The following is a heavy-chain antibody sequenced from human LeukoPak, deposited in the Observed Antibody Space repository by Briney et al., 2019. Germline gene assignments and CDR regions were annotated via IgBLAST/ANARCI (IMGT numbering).Heavy chain of an antibody. J-gene: IGHJ4*02. CDR2: IYSGGST. Sequence: QAGGSLRLSCAASGFTVSSNYMSWVRQAPGKGLEWVSDIYSGGSTYYADSVKGRFTISRDNSNNTLYLQMNRLGAEDKAVYYCAGGCCESGYDPQRRSSGWYYFDYWGQGTLVTVSS. CDR3: AGGCCESGYDPQRRSSGWYYFDY. CDR1: GFTVSSNY. V-gene: IGHV3-53*01. D-gene: IGHD6-19*01.